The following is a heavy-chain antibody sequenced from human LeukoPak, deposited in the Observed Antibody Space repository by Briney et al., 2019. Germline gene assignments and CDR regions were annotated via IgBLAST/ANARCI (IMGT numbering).Heavy chain of an antibody. J-gene: IGHJ4*02. Sequence: SETLSLTCAVYGGSFSGYYWSWIRQPPGKGLEWIGEINHSGSTNYNPSLKGRVTISVDTSKNQFSLKLSSVTAADTAVYYCARSRGWLLKQPFDYWGQGTLVTVSS. CDR2: INHSGST. D-gene: IGHD3-9*01. V-gene: IGHV4-34*01. CDR3: ARSRGWLLKQPFDY. CDR1: GGSFSGYY.